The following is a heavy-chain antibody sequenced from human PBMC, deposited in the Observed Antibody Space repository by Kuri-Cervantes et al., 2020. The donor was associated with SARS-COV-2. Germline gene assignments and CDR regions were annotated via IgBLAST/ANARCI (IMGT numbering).Heavy chain of an antibody. Sequence: SETLSLTCTVSGGSISSGSYYWTWIRQPAGKGLEWIGRPYTSGSTNYNPSLKSRVTISADTSKNQFSLNLSSVTAADTAVYYCARGIAVAGAKYFDYWGQGTLVTVSS. CDR1: GGSISSGSYY. V-gene: IGHV4-61*02. J-gene: IGHJ4*02. CDR2: PYTSGST. CDR3: ARGIAVAGAKYFDY. D-gene: IGHD6-19*01.